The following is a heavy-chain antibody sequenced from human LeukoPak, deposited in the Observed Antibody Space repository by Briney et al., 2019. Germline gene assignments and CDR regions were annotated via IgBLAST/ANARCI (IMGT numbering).Heavy chain of an antibody. J-gene: IGHJ4*02. Sequence: PGGSLRLSCAASGFTFSDYYMSWIRQAPGKGLEWVSYISSSGSTIYYADSVKGRFTISRDNAKNSLYLQMNSLRAEDTAVYYCAKEARTSPYFDYWGQGTLVTVSS. V-gene: IGHV3-11*01. CDR3: AKEARTSPYFDY. CDR2: ISSSGSTI. D-gene: IGHD2-2*01. CDR1: GFTFSDYY.